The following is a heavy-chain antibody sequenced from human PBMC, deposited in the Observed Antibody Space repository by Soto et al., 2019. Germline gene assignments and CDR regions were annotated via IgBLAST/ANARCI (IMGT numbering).Heavy chain of an antibody. CDR1: GFSLSTSGVG. CDR3: AHRHLRRRLFGGRENDAFDI. Sequence: QITLKESGPTLVKPTQTLTLTCTFSGFSLSTSGVGVGWIRQPPGKALAWLALIYWNDDKRYSPSLKSRLTITKDTSKNQVVLTMTNMDPVDTATYYCAHRHLRRRLFGGRENDAFDIWGQGTMVTVSS. CDR2: IYWNDDK. V-gene: IGHV2-5*01. J-gene: IGHJ3*02. D-gene: IGHD3-16*01.